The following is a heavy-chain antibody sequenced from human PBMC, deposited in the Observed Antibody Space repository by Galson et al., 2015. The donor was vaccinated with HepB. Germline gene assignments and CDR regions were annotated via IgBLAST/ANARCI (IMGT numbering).Heavy chain of an antibody. CDR1: GFTFSSYS. J-gene: IGHJ6*02. CDR2: ISSSSSYI. Sequence: SLRLSCAVSGFTFSSYSMNWVRQAPGKGLEWVSSISSSSSYIYYADSVKGRFTISRDNAKNSLYLQMNSLRAEDTAVYYCARGGGMDGMDVWGQGTTVTVSS. D-gene: IGHD3-16*01. V-gene: IGHV3-21*01. CDR3: ARGGGMDGMDV.